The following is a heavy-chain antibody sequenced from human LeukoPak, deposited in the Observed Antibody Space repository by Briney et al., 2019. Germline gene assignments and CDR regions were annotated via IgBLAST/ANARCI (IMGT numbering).Heavy chain of an antibody. CDR2: IWYDGSNK. CDR3: ARNVHGAYYYYYGMDV. CDR1: GFTFSSYG. D-gene: IGHD3-16*01. V-gene: IGHV3-33*01. J-gene: IGHJ6*02. Sequence: GRSLRLSCAASGFTFSSYGMHWVRQAPGKGLEWVAVIWYDGSNKYYADSVKGRFTISRDNSKNTLYLQMNSLRAEDTAVYYCARNVHGAYYYYYGMDVWGQGTTVTVSS.